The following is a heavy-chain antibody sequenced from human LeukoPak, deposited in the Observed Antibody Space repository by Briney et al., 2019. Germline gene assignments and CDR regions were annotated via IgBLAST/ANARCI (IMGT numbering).Heavy chain of an antibody. CDR3: ARDGYVS. Sequence: PGGSLRLSCAASGFTFSSYGMHWVRQAPGEGLEWVAVIWCDGSNKYYADSVKGRFTISRDNSKNTLYLQMNSLRAEDTAVYYCARDGYVSWGQGTLVTVSS. J-gene: IGHJ5*02. V-gene: IGHV3-33*01. CDR2: IWCDGSNK. CDR1: GFTFSSYG. D-gene: IGHD3-16*01.